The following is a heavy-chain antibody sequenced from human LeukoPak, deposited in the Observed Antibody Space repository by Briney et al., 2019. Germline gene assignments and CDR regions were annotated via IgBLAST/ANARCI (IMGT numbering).Heavy chain of an antibody. V-gene: IGHV1-69*05. CDR1: GGTFSSYA. J-gene: IGHJ5*02. Sequence: GASVKVSCKASGGTFSSYAISWVRQAPGQGLEWMGGIIPIFGTANYAQKFQGRVTITTDESTSTAYMELSSLRSEDTAVYYCARTTHDFWSGPRDNWFDPWGQGTLVTVSS. CDR3: ARTTHDFWSGPRDNWFDP. CDR2: IIPIFGTA. D-gene: IGHD3-3*01.